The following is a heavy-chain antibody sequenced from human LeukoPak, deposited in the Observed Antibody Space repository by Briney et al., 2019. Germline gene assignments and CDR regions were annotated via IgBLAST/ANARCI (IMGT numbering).Heavy chain of an antibody. Sequence: PSETLSLTCTVSGYSISSGYYWGWIRQPPGKGLEWIGSIYHSGSTYYNPSLKSRVTISVDTSKNQFSLKLSSVTAADTAVYYCARVSFWGTVTYFDYWGQGTLVTVSS. V-gene: IGHV4-38-2*02. J-gene: IGHJ4*02. CDR3: ARVSFWGTVTYFDY. CDR2: IYHSGST. D-gene: IGHD4-17*01. CDR1: GYSISSGYY.